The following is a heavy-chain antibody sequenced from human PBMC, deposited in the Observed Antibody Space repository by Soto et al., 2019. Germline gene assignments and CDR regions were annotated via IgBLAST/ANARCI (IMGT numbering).Heavy chain of an antibody. CDR3: AHAGDYDLLTFDH. D-gene: IGHD4-17*01. CDR1: GFSLTSSDMG. CDR2: IYWDDDK. J-gene: IGHJ4*02. V-gene: IGHV2-5*02. Sequence: QITLKESGPTLVRPAQTLTLTCAFSGFSLTSSDMGVAWIRQPPGKALEWLGLIYWDDDKRYSPSLKDRLATSKDTSRNQVVLTITNVDPVDTATYFCAHAGDYDLLTFDHWGPGTLVTVSS.